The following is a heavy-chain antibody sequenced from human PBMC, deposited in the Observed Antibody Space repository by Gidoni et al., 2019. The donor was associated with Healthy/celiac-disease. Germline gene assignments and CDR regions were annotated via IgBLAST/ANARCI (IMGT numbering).Heavy chain of an antibody. Sequence: QVQLVESGGGVVQPGRSLRLSCAASGFTFSSYAMHWVRQAPGKGLEWVAVISYDGSNKYYADSVKGRFTISRDNSKNTLYLQMNSLRAEDTAVYYCARAPREGRRFGVVPHFDYWGQGTLVTVSS. CDR3: ARAPREGRRFGVVPHFDY. J-gene: IGHJ4*02. D-gene: IGHD3-3*01. V-gene: IGHV3-30-3*01. CDR1: GFTFSSYA. CDR2: ISYDGSNK.